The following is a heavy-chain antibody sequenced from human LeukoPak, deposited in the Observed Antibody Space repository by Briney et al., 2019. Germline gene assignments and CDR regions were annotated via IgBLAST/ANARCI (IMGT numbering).Heavy chain of an antibody. CDR3: ARRTILTAPLDY. J-gene: IGHJ4*02. Sequence: GGSLRLSCAASGFTFDDYAMHWVRQAPGKGLEWVSGISGSGGSTYYADSVKGRFTISRDNSKKTLYLHMNSLRAEDTAVYYCARRTILTAPLDYWGQGTLVTVSP. D-gene: IGHD3-9*01. CDR2: ISGSGGST. V-gene: IGHV3-23*01. CDR1: GFTFDDYA.